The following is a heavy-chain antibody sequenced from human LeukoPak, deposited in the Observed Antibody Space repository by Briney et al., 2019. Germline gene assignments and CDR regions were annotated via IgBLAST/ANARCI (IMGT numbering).Heavy chain of an antibody. CDR3: AGNSATKYSYGLFYYYYYMDV. CDR2: INHSGST. V-gene: IGHV4-34*01. Sequence: PSETLSLTCAVYGGSFSGYYWSWIRQPPGKGLEWIGEINHSGSTNYNPSLKSRVTISVETSKNQFSLKLSSVTAADTAVYYCAGNSATKYSYGLFYYYYYMDVWGKGTTVTVSS. J-gene: IGHJ6*03. D-gene: IGHD5-18*01. CDR1: GGSFSGYY.